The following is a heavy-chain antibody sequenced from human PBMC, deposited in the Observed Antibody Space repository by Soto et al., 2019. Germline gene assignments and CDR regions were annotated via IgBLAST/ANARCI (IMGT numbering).Heavy chain of an antibody. J-gene: IGHJ4*02. V-gene: IGHV1-18*01. Sequence: QVQLVQSGAEVKKPGASVKVSCKASGYTFTSYGISWVRQAPGQGLEWRGWISAYNGNTNYAQKLQGSVTMTTDTSTSTAYMELRSLRSDDTAVYYCASEQYPLRRALGQFDYWGQGTLVTVSS. CDR1: GYTFTSYG. D-gene: IGHD2-2*02. CDR2: ISAYNGNT. CDR3: ASEQYPLRRALGQFDY.